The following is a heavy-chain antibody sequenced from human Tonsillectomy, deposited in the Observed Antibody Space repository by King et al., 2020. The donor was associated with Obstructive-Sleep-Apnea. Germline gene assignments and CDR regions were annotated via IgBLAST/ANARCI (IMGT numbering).Heavy chain of an antibody. J-gene: IGHJ5*01. Sequence: VQLVESGGGLEQPGGSLRLSCAASGFTFNNYAMNWVRQAPGKGLEWVSSISGSGGAPYYAYAVKGRFTPSRDNSKNTLYLQMNSLRAEDTAVYYCAKPYYDFWVGYSETWFDSWGQGTLVTVSS. D-gene: IGHD3-3*01. CDR1: GFTFNNYA. V-gene: IGHV3-23*04. CDR3: AKPYYDFWVGYSETWFDS. CDR2: ISGSGGAP.